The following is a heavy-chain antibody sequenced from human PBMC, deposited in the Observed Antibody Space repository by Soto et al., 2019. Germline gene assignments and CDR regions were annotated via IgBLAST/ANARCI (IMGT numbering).Heavy chain of an antibody. CDR2: ISSSSSTI. Sequence: EVQLVESGGGLVQPGGSLRLSCAASGFTFSSYSMNWVRQAPGKGLEWVSYISSSSSTIYYADSVKGRFTISRDNAKNSLYLQMNSLRAEDTAVYYCARDTYSSSFEYYFDYWGQGTLVTVSS. CDR1: GFTFSSYS. J-gene: IGHJ4*02. D-gene: IGHD6-13*01. V-gene: IGHV3-48*01. CDR3: ARDTYSSSFEYYFDY.